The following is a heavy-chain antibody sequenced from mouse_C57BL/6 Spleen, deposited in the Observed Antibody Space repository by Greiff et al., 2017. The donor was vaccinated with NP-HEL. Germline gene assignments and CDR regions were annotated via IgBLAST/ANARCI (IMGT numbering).Heavy chain of an antibody. CDR2: IYPGDGDT. J-gene: IGHJ3*01. CDR1: GYAFSSYW. Sequence: VQLQESGAELVKPGASVKISCKASGYAFSSYWMNWVKQRPGKGLEWIGQIYPGDGDTNYNGKFKGKATLTADKSSSTAYMQLSSLTSEDSAVYFCARSAYYYGSSPPAWFAYWGQGTLVTVSA. V-gene: IGHV1-80*01. D-gene: IGHD1-1*01. CDR3: ARSAYYYGSSPPAWFAY.